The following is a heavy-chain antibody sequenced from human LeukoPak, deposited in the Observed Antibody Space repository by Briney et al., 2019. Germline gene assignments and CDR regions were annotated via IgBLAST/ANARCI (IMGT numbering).Heavy chain of an antibody. J-gene: IGHJ4*02. Sequence: SETLSLTCAVYGGSFSGYYWSWIRQPPGKGLEWIGEINHSGSTNYNPSLKSRVTISVDTSKNQFSLRLRSVTAADTAVYFCARAELRFFDSHFDYWGQGLLVTVSS. D-gene: IGHD3-9*01. CDR1: GGSFSGYY. CDR3: ARAELRFFDSHFDY. V-gene: IGHV4-34*01. CDR2: INHSGST.